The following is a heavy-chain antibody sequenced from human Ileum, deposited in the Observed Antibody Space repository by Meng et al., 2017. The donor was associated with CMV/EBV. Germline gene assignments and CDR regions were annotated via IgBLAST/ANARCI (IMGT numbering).Heavy chain of an antibody. CDR1: GGSISTYY. J-gene: IGHJ4*02. CDR3: AREENTVNQFEY. CDR2: INAGGST. V-gene: IGHV4-4*07. Sequence: QVHLQESRPGLVKPSEPLSLTCAVSGGSISTYYWTWVRQPAGKGLEWIGRINAGGSTNDNPSLKSRVTMSVDTSKNQFSLKVTSVTAADTAVYYCAREENTVNQFEYWGQGALVTVSS. D-gene: IGHD4-17*01.